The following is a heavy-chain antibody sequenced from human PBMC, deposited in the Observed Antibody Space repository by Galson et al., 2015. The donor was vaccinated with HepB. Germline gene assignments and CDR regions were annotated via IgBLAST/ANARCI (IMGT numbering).Heavy chain of an antibody. Sequence: TLSLTCTVSGGSISSGGYYWSWIRQHPGKGLEWIGYIYYSGSTYYNPSLKSRVTISVDTSKNQFSLKLSSVTAADTAVYYCARHNYDFWSGYYYYFDYWGQGTLVTVSS. V-gene: IGHV4-31*03. J-gene: IGHJ4*02. CDR1: GGSISSGGYY. CDR2: IYYSGST. D-gene: IGHD3-3*01. CDR3: ARHNYDFWSGYYYYFDY.